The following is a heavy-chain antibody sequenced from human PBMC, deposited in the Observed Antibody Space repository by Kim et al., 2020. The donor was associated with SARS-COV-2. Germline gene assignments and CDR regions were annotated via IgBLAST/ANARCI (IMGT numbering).Heavy chain of an antibody. CDR1: GFIFSNYA. CDR2: ISYDGSNK. V-gene: IGHV3-30-3*01. J-gene: IGHJ4*02. CDR3: ARVSVYGSGDYYPFEY. Sequence: GGSLRLSCAASGFIFSNYAMHWVRQAPGKGLEWVAFISYDGSNKYYADSVKGRLTISRENSKNTLYLEMNSLRAEDTALYYCARVSVYGSGDYYPFEYWGQGTLFTVSS. D-gene: IGHD3-10*01.